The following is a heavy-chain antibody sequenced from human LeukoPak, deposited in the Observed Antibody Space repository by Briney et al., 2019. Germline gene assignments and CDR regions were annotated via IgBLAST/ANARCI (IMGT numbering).Heavy chain of an antibody. V-gene: IGHV3-11*06. D-gene: IGHD6-19*01. CDR2: ISSSSSYT. J-gene: IGHJ4*02. CDR1: GFTFSDYY. CDR3: VRGWGYFDY. Sequence: RPGGSLRLSCAASGFTFSDYYMSWIRQAPGKGLEWVSYISSSSSYTDYADSVKGRFTISRDNAKNSLYLQMNSLRAEDTAVYSCVRGWGYFDYWGQGTLVTVSS.